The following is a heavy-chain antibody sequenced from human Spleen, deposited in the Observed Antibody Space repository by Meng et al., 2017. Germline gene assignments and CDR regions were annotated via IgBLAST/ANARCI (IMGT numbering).Heavy chain of an antibody. J-gene: IGHJ4*02. V-gene: IGHV1-2*06. Sequence: QVQLVQSGAEVKKPGASVKVSCKASGYTFPDYWLHWVRRAPGQGLEWMGRINPKSGDTHYAQRFQGRVTMTGDTSISTAYMELTSLRSDDTAVYYCATRGNPYLNCWGQGTLVTVSS. CDR3: ATRGNPYLNC. CDR2: INPKSGDT. CDR1: GYTFPDYW.